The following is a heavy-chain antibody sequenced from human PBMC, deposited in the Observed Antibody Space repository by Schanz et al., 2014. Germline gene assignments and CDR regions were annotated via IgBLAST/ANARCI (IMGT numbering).Heavy chain of an antibody. V-gene: IGHV3-74*01. J-gene: IGHJ4*02. Sequence: EVQLVESGGGFVQPGGSLRLSCAASGFSFSNYWMHWVRQAPGKGLVWISRINSDGSSASYADSVKGRFTISRDNAKNTLYLQMNSVRAEDSAVYYCTRGSGSRSYGWYYDSWGQGTLVTVSS. CDR3: TRGSGSRSYGWYYDS. CDR2: INSDGSSA. CDR1: GFSFSNYW. D-gene: IGHD3-10*01.